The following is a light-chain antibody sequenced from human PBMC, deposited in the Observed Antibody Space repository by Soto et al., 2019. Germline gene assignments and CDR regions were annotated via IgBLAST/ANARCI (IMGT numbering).Light chain of an antibody. CDR1: QSISSW. Sequence: DIQMTQSPSTLSASVGDRVTITFRASQSISSWLAWYQQKPGNAPKLLIYDASSLESGVTSRFSGSGSGTEFNINISRPQPDDFANYSWQQYNCYPYTFDGGTKVEIK. CDR2: DAS. V-gene: IGKV1-5*01. J-gene: IGKJ4*01. CDR3: QQYNCYPYT.